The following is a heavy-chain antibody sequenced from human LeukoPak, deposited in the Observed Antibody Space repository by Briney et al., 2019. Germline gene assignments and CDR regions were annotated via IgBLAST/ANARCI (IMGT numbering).Heavy chain of an antibody. J-gene: IGHJ4*02. CDR2: INPNSGGT. V-gene: IGHV1-2*02. Sequence: GASVKVSCKASGYTFTGYYMHWVRQAPGQGLEWMGWINPNSGGTNYAQKFQGRVTMTGDTSISTAYMELSRLRSDDTAVYYCARDYLKSAAGRSVFSYWGQGTLVTVSS. D-gene: IGHD6-13*01. CDR3: ARDYLKSAAGRSVFSY. CDR1: GYTFTGYY.